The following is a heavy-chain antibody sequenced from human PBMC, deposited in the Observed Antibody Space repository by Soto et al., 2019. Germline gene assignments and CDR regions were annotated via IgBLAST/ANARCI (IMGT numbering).Heavy chain of an antibody. CDR1: GYTFTTYY. V-gene: IGHV1-46*01. J-gene: IGHJ4*02. CDR3: VRRYDPYYFDY. CDR2: INPSGGST. D-gene: IGHD1-1*01. Sequence: ASVKVSCKASGYTFTTYYMHWVRQAPGQGLEWMGIINPSGGSTRYAQKFQGRVTITKDTSKNQVVLTLTTVDPVDTATYSCVRRYDPYYFDYWGQGILVTVSS.